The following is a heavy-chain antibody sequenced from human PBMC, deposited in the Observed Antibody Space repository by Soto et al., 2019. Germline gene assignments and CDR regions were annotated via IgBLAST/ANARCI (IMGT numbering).Heavy chain of an antibody. CDR1: GGSISSSSYY. V-gene: IGHV4-39*01. CDR2: IYYSGST. Sequence: SETLSLTCTVSGGSISSSSYYWGWIRQPPGKGLEWIGSIYYSGSTYYNPSLKSRVTISVDTSKNQFSLKLSSVTAADTAVYYCARPSMVRGVDAFDIWGQGTMVNVS. D-gene: IGHD3-10*01. CDR3: ARPSMVRGVDAFDI. J-gene: IGHJ3*02.